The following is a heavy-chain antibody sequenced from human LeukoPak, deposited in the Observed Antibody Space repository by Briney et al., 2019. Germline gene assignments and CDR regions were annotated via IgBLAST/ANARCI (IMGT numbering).Heavy chain of an antibody. Sequence: ASVKVSCTASGYIFTSYAIHWVRQAPGQRLEWMGWINAGKGNREYSQKFQGRVTITVDTSASTAYMELSSLRSEDTAVYYCARDTESDFDYWGQGTLVTVSS. CDR2: INAGKGNR. CDR1: GYIFTSYA. V-gene: IGHV1-3*01. J-gene: IGHJ4*02. CDR3: ARDTESDFDY.